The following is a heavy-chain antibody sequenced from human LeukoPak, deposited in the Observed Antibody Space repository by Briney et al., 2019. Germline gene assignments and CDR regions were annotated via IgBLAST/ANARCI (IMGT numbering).Heavy chain of an antibody. D-gene: IGHD6-19*01. Sequence: ESGPTLVNPTQTLTLTSTFSGCSLSTSAVGVVGIRQTPGNGLDEPALISLNDGKRYKPSLMRRLAITKDPSKNQVVLTMTNMAAVDTATYFCAHRLLGSGWYRAFDCWGQGTLVTVSS. V-gene: IGHV2-5*01. CDR2: ISLNDGK. CDR1: GCSLSTSAVG. J-gene: IGHJ4*02. CDR3: AHRLLGSGWYRAFDC.